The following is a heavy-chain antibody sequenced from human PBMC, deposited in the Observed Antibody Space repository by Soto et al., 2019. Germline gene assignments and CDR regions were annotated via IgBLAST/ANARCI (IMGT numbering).Heavy chain of an antibody. D-gene: IGHD3-22*01. V-gene: IGHV3-21*01. CDR2: ISSSGSYI. CDR3: AWEGYYYDTPVHPPWFDT. CDR1: GFIFSSYN. Sequence: EVQLVESGGGLVKPGGSLRLSCAASGFIFSSYNMNWVRQAPGKRLEWVSSISSSGSYIFYADSVEGRFTISRDNAKNSLYLQMNSLRAEDTAVYYCAWEGYYYDTPVHPPWFDTWGRGTLVTVSS. J-gene: IGHJ5*02.